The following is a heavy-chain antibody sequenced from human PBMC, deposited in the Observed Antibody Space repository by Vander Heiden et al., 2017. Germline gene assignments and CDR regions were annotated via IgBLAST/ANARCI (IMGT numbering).Heavy chain of an antibody. CDR1: GYTFTSYG. CDR3: ARDRGNYDFWSGYYTGYYYYGMDV. V-gene: IGHV1-18*01. CDR2: ISAYNGST. D-gene: IGHD3-3*01. J-gene: IGHJ6*02. Sequence: QVQLVQSGAEVKKPGASVKVSCKASGYTFTSYGTSWVRQAPGQGLEWMGWISAYNGSTNYAQKLQGRVTMTTDTSTSTAYMELRSLRSDDTAVYYCARDRGNYDFWSGYYTGYYYYGMDVWGQGTTVTVSS.